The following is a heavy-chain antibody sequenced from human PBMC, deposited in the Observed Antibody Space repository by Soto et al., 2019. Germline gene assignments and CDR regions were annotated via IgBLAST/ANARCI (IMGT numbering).Heavy chain of an antibody. CDR3: VKDSTVSGVSQGLEV. J-gene: IGHJ4*02. CDR2: ISGSGGST. Sequence: VGSLRLSCASSVCTFSSYAMSCVRHSPGKGLEWVSAISGSGGSTYYADSVKGRFTISRDNSKNTLYLQMNSLRAEDTAVYYCVKDSTVSGVSQGLEVWGRGTLDSVSS. D-gene: IGHD6-19*01. CDR1: VCTFSSYA. V-gene: IGHV3-23*01.